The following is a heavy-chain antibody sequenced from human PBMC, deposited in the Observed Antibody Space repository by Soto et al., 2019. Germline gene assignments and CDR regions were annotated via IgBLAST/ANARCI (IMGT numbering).Heavy chain of an antibody. Sequence: SVKVSCKASGGTFSSYAISWVRQAPGQGLEWMGGIIPIFGTANYAQKFQGRVTITADESTSTAYMELSSLRSEDTAVYYCARDSHPLSTAAVLFDYWGQGTLVTVSS. V-gene: IGHV1-69*13. J-gene: IGHJ4*02. CDR2: IIPIFGTA. CDR3: ARDSHPLSTAAVLFDY. CDR1: GGTFSSYA. D-gene: IGHD6-13*01.